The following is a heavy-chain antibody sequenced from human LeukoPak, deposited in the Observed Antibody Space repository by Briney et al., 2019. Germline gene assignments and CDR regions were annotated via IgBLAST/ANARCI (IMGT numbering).Heavy chain of an antibody. V-gene: IGHV3-23*01. CDR3: AKGPSVAYSTSWYDY. Sequence: SGGSLRLSCAASGFTFSNYAMSWVRQAPGKGLEWVSTISGSAGSTYCADSVKGRFSISRDNSKNTLYLQMNSLRAEDTAVYYCAKGPSVAYSTSWYDYWGQGTLVTVSS. CDR1: GFTFSNYA. D-gene: IGHD6-13*01. J-gene: IGHJ4*02. CDR2: ISGSAGST.